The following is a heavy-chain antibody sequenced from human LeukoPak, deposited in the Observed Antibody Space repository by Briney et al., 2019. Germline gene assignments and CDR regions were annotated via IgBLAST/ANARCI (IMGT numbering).Heavy chain of an antibody. CDR2: IYHSGST. CDR1: GGSISSSNW. V-gene: IGHV4-4*02. CDR3: ARTYYYGSGSYFDY. D-gene: IGHD3-10*01. J-gene: IGHJ4*02. Sequence: SGTLSLTCAVSGGSISSSNWWSWVRQPPGKGLEWIGEIYHSGSTNYNPSLKSRVTISVDKSKNQFSLKLSSVTAADTAMYYCARTYYYGSGSYFDYWGQGTLVTVSS.